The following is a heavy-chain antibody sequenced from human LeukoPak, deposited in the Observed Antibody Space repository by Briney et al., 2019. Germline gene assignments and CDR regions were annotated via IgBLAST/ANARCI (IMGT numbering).Heavy chain of an antibody. CDR3: AKRGPIYSSTPGNYFDY. CDR2: ISGSDDGT. J-gene: IGHJ4*02. V-gene: IGHV3-23*01. Sequence: GGSLRLSCVASGFTFRNCGMTWVRQAPGKGLEWVSTISGSDDGTYYADSVRGRFTISRDNSKNTLYQQMKALRDEDTATYYCAKRGPIYSSTPGNYFDYWCQGTLVTVSS. CDR1: GFTFRNCG. D-gene: IGHD3-10*01.